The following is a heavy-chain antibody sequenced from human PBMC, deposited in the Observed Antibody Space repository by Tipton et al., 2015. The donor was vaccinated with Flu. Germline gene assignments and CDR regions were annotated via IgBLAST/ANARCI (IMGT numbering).Heavy chain of an antibody. CDR2: ISYDGSNE. V-gene: IGHV3-30*18. J-gene: IGHJ5*02. CDR3: AKDPTPFGDLLVGNWFDP. D-gene: IGHD3-10*01. CDR1: GFTFNTYG. Sequence: LRLSCAASGFTFNTYGMHWVRQAPGKGLDWVAGISYDGSNEYFADSVKGRFTISRDNSKSTLYLQMNSLRLDDTAVYYCAKDPTPFGDLLVGNWFDPWGQGTLVTVSS.